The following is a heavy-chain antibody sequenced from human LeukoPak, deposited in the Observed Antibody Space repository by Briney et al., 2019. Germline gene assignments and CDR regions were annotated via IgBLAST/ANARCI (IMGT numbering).Heavy chain of an antibody. V-gene: IGHV3-23*01. CDR1: GFTFSSYA. D-gene: IGHD5-24*01. Sequence: GGSLRLSCAASGFTFSSYAMSWVRQAPGKGLEWVSAISGSGGSTYYADSVKGRFTISRDNSKSTLYLQMNSLRAEDTAVYYCARDNYNSPGNFDYWGQGTLVTVSS. J-gene: IGHJ4*02. CDR2: ISGSGGST. CDR3: ARDNYNSPGNFDY.